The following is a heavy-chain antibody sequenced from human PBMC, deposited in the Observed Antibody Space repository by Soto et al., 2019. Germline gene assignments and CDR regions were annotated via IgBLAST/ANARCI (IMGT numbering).Heavy chain of an antibody. D-gene: IGHD1-26*01. V-gene: IGHV3-30*18. CDR3: TKGSEVARQELDY. J-gene: IGHJ4*02. Sequence: GGSLRLSCAASGFTFSSYAMSWVRQAPGKGLEWVAAISADGSDKYFSDSVKGRFTISRDNSKNTLFLQMNSLRVEDTAVYYCTKGSEVARQELDYWGQGTLDIVSS. CDR1: GFTFSSYA. CDR2: ISADGSDK.